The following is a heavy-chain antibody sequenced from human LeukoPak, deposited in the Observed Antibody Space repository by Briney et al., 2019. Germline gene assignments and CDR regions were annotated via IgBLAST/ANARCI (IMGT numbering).Heavy chain of an antibody. V-gene: IGHV4-4*02. J-gene: IGHJ4*02. CDR2: VFHSGRT. CDR3: ARSGDSVY. Sequence: SETLSLTCAVSGVSITSNAWWTWVRQPPGKGLEWIGEVFHSGRTHYSPSLKSRVTISVDKSKTQFSLQLSSVTAADTAVYYCARSGDSVYWGQGTLVTVSS. D-gene: IGHD1-26*01. CDR1: GVSITSNAW.